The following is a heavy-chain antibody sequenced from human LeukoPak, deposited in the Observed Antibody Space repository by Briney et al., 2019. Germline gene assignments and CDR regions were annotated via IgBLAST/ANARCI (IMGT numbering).Heavy chain of an antibody. D-gene: IGHD6-6*01. Sequence: SGTLSLTCAVSGGSISSSSYYWGWIRQPPGKGLEWIGSIYYSGSTYYNPSLKSRVTISVDTSKNQFSLKLSSVTAADTAVYYCARAGKGSSSRNWFDPWGQGTLVTVSS. J-gene: IGHJ5*02. V-gene: IGHV4-39*07. CDR2: IYYSGST. CDR3: ARAGKGSSSRNWFDP. CDR1: GGSISSSSYY.